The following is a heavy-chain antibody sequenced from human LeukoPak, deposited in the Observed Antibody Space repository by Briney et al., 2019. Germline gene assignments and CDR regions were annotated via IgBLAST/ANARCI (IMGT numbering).Heavy chain of an antibody. CDR1: GYTFTSYD. V-gene: IGHV1-8*01. CDR2: MNPNSGNT. Sequence: ASVKVSCKASGYTFTSYDINWVRHATGQGLEWMGWMNPNSGNTGYAQKFQGRVTMTRNTSISTAYMELSSLRSEDTAVYYCVLMVRGVIIKDYWGQGTLVTVSS. J-gene: IGHJ4*02. CDR3: VLMVRGVIIKDY. D-gene: IGHD3-10*01.